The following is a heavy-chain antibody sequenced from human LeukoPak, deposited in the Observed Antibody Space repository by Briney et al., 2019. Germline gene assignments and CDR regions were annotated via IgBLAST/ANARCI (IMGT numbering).Heavy chain of an antibody. CDR1: GFSLSSYA. CDR3: ARARYDILTCYTFDY. CDR2: ISSNGGST. V-gene: IGHV3-64*01. Sequence: PGGSLRLACAASGFSLSSYAMHSVRQAPGKGLEYVSAISSNGGSTYYANSVKGRFTISRDNSKNTLYLQMGSLRAEDMAVYYCARARYDILTCYTFDYWGQGTLVTVSS. D-gene: IGHD3-9*01. J-gene: IGHJ4*02.